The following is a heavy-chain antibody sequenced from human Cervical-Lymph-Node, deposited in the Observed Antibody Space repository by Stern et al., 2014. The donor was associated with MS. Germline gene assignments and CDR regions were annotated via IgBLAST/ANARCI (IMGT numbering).Heavy chain of an antibody. D-gene: IGHD6-13*01. CDR3: AREGITESGTPFFDY. CDR2: IIPIYGTT. CDR1: GGTFSNYA. Sequence: VQLVESGAEVKKPGSSVKVTCKASGGTFSNYAINWVRQAPGQGLEWMGGIIPIYGTTNNAQKFQGRVTITADKSTSTVYMEVSSLRSEDTAVYYCAREGITESGTPFFDYWGQGTLVTVSS. V-gene: IGHV1-69*06. J-gene: IGHJ4*02.